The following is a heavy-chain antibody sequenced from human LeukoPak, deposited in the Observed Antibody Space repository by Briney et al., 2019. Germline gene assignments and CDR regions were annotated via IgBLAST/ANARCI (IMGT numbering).Heavy chain of an antibody. Sequence: PGRSLRLSCEASGFTFSNRTMHWVRQAPGKGLEWVAVVTSDGSKIFYLDSVKGRFTISRDNSKNILYLQMNSLKDENTAVYFWGGEGFGSSGGQYYRGQGTLVTGS. V-gene: IGHV3-30*01. D-gene: IGHD1-26*01. CDR2: VTSDGSKI. J-gene: IGHJ4*02. CDR3: GGEGFGSSGGQYY. CDR1: GFTFSNRT.